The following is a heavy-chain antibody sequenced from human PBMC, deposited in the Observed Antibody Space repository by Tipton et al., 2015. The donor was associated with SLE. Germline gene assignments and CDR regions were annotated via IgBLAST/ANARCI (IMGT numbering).Heavy chain of an antibody. V-gene: IGHV3-64*02. CDR3: ARDVSGYSSSWLYFDY. CDR2: SSSNGGST. CDR1: GFTFSSYA. J-gene: IGHJ4*02. D-gene: IGHD6-13*01. Sequence: SLRLSCAASGFTFSSYAMHWVRQAPGKGLEYVSASSSNGGSTYYADSVKGRFTISRDNSKNTLYLQMGSLRAEDMAVYYCARDVSGYSSSWLYFDYWGQGTLVTVSS.